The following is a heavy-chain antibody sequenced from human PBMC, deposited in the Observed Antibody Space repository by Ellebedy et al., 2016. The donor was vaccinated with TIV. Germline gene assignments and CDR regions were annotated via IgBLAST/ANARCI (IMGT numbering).Heavy chain of an antibody. CDR2: ISGSGGST. CDR1: GFTFSSYA. Sequence: GGSLRLSCAASGFTFSSYAMSWVRQAPGKGLEWVSTISGSGGSTYYADSVKGRFTISRDNSKNTLYLQMNSLRAEDTAVYYCAKVSGYTAMVTVFDYWGQGTLVTVSS. V-gene: IGHV3-23*01. CDR3: AKVSGYTAMVTVFDY. J-gene: IGHJ4*02. D-gene: IGHD5-18*01.